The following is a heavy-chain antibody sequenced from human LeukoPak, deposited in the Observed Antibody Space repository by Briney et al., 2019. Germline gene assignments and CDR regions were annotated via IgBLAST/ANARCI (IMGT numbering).Heavy chain of an antibody. CDR3: ARRSSVTSPYYYYGMDV. D-gene: IGHD4-17*01. J-gene: IGHJ6*02. V-gene: IGHV1-18*01. CDR1: GYTFTSSG. CDR2: ISAYNGNT. Sequence: ASVKVSCKASGYTFTSSGISWVRQAPGQGLEWMGWISAYNGNTNYAQKLQGRVTMTTDTSTSTAYMELRSLRADDTAVYYCARRSSVTSPYYYYGMDVWGQGTTVTVSS.